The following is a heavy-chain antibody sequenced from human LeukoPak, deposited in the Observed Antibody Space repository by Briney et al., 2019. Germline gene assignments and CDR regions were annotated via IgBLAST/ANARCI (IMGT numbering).Heavy chain of an antibody. Sequence: GGSLRLSCAASGFTFSSYWMSWVRQAPGKGLEWVANIKEDGSEIHYLDSVKGRFTLSRDNAERSLYLQMTSLRAEDTGVYYCARDQRGAYSPFDYWGQGALVTVS. D-gene: IGHD4-17*01. V-gene: IGHV3-7*04. CDR1: GFTFSSYW. CDR2: IKEDGSEI. CDR3: ARDQRGAYSPFDY. J-gene: IGHJ4*02.